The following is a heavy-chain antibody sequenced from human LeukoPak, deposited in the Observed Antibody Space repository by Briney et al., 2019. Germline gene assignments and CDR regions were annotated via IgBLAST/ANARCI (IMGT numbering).Heavy chain of an antibody. CDR1: GFTFSSYT. D-gene: IGHD3-16*01. V-gene: IGHV3-30-3*01. Sequence: PGGSLRLSCAASGFTFSSYTMHWVRQAPGKGLEWVAVISYDGSNKYYADSVKGRFTISRDNSKNTLYLQMNSLRAEDTAVYYCAREGVKAEFDYWGQGTLATVSS. CDR3: AREGVKAEFDY. J-gene: IGHJ4*02. CDR2: ISYDGSNK.